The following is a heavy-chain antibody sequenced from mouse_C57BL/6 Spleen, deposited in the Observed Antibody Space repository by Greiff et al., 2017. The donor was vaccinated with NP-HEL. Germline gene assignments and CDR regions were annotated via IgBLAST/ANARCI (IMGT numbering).Heavy chain of an antibody. J-gene: IGHJ4*01. CDR3: ARPSFRDYAMDY. V-gene: IGHV1-80*01. CDR2: IYPGDGDT. CDR1: GYAFSSYW. Sequence: QVQLQQSGAELVKPGASVKISCKASGYAFSSYWMNWVKQRPGKGLEWIGQIYPGDGDTNYNGKFKGKATLTADKSSSTAYMQLSSLTSEDSAVYFCARPSFRDYAMDYWGQGTSGTVSS.